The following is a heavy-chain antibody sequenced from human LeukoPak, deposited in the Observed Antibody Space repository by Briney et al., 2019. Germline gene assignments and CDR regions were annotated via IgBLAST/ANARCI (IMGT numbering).Heavy chain of an antibody. D-gene: IGHD3-22*01. CDR1: GDSISSGGYY. CDR3: ARAGYDSSGYSTYYFDY. CDR2: IYYSGST. J-gene: IGHJ4*02. Sequence: SETLSLTCTVSGDSISSGGYYWSWIRQHPGKGLEWIGYIYYSGSTYYNPSLKSRVTISIDTSKNQFSLKLSSVTAADTAVYYCARAGYDSSGYSTYYFDYWGQGTLVTVSS. V-gene: IGHV4-31*03.